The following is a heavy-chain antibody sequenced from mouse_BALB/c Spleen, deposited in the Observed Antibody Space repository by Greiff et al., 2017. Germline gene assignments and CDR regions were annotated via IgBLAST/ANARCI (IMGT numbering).Heavy chain of an antibody. CDR3: TRAPGWFAY. CDR2: ISSGGSYT. J-gene: IGHJ3*01. CDR1: GFTFSSYT. Sequence: EVKLMESGGGLVKPGGSLKLSCAASGFTFSSYTMSWVRQTPEKRLEWVATISSGGSYTYYPDSVKGRFTISRDNAKNTLYLQMSSLKSEDTAMYYCTRAPGWFAYWGQGTLVTVYA. V-gene: IGHV5-6-4*01.